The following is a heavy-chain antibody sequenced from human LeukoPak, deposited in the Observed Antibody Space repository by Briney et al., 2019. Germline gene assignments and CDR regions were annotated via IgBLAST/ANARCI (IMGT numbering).Heavy chain of an antibody. V-gene: IGHV4-38-2*02. CDR1: GYSISSGYY. J-gene: IGHJ4*02. CDR2: IYHSGST. Sequence: SETLSHTCSVSGYSISSGYYWGWIRQPPGKGLEWIGSIYHSGSTYYNPSLKSRVTISVDTSKNQFSLRLSSVTAADTARYYCVKSGGYGLIDYWGQGTLVTVSS. CDR3: VKSGGYGLIDY. D-gene: IGHD6-19*01.